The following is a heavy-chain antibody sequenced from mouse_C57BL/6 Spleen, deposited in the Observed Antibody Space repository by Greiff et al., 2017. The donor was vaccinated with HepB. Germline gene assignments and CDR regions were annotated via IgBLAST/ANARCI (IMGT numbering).Heavy chain of an antibody. J-gene: IGHJ4*01. Sequence: LLESGPELVKPGASVKISCKASGYTFTDYYINWVKQRPGQGLEWIGWIYPGSGNTKYNEKFKGKATLTVDTSSSTAYMQLSSLTSEDSAVYFCARGAYYYGSSWKNAMDYWGQGTSVTVSS. D-gene: IGHD1-1*01. CDR3: ARGAYYYGSSWKNAMDY. CDR2: IYPGSGNT. V-gene: IGHV1-84*01. CDR1: GYTFTDYY.